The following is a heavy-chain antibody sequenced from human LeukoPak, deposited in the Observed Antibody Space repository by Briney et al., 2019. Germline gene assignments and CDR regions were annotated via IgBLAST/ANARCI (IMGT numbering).Heavy chain of an antibody. D-gene: IGHD6-13*01. J-gene: IGHJ6*02. Sequence: ASVKVSCKASGYTFTSYAMNWVRQAPRQGLEWMGWINTNTGNPTYAQGFTGRFVFSLDTSVSTAYLRISSLKAEDTAVYYCARDTYSSSWYWYGLDVWGQGTTVTVSS. V-gene: IGHV7-4-1*02. CDR3: ARDTYSSSWYWYGLDV. CDR1: GYTFTSYA. CDR2: INTNTGNP.